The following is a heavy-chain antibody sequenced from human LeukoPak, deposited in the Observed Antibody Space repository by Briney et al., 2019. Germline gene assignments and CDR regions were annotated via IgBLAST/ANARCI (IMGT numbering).Heavy chain of an antibody. J-gene: IGHJ3*02. CDR2: IYHSGST. Sequence: SETLSLTCAVSGYSISSGYYWGWIRQPPGKGLEWIGSIYHSGSTYYNPSLKSRVTISVDTSKNQFSLKLSSVTAAGTAVYYYAREDIVVVHDAFDIWGQGTMVTVSS. CDR3: AREDIVVVHDAFDI. V-gene: IGHV4-38-2*02. CDR1: GYSISSGYY. D-gene: IGHD2-15*01.